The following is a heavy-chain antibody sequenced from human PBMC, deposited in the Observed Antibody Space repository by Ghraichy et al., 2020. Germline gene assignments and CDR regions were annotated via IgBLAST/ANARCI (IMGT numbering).Heavy chain of an antibody. CDR2: IVSDSATI. Sequence: GGSLRLSCAASGFTLSIYSMNWVRQAPGKGLEWISYIVSDSATISYADSVKGRFTFSRDDAKNLLFLQMNSLRDEDTAVYYCARDHNWAFDIWGQGTMVTVSS. CDR3: ARDHNWAFDI. CDR1: GFTLSIYS. J-gene: IGHJ3*02. V-gene: IGHV3-48*02. D-gene: IGHD1-1*01.